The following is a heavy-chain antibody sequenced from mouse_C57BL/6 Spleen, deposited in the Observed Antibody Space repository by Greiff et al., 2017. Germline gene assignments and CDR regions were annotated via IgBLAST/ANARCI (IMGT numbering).Heavy chain of an antibody. Sequence: EVQLQQPGPELVKPGASVKISCKASGYSFTDYNMHWVKQSNGKSLEWIGVINPNYGTTSYNQKFKGKATLTVDQSSSTAYMQLNSLTSEDSAVYYCARGDYSNYAGYFDYWGQGTTLTVSS. D-gene: IGHD2-5*01. CDR3: ARGDYSNYAGYFDY. CDR1: GYSFTDYN. V-gene: IGHV1-39*01. J-gene: IGHJ2*01. CDR2: INPNYGTT.